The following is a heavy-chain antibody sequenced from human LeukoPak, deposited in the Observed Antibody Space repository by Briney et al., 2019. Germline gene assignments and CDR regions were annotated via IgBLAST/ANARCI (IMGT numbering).Heavy chain of an antibody. CDR3: ARDRGEYYDILTGYSPYFDY. V-gene: IGHV4-4*07. CDR1: GGSISSYY. Sequence: PSETLSLTCTVSGGSISSYYWSWIRQPAGKGLEWIGRIYTSGSTNYNPSLKSRVTMSVDTSKNQFSLKLSSVTAADTAVYYCARDRGEYYDILTGYSPYFDYWGQGTLVTVSS. D-gene: IGHD3-9*01. CDR2: IYTSGST. J-gene: IGHJ4*02.